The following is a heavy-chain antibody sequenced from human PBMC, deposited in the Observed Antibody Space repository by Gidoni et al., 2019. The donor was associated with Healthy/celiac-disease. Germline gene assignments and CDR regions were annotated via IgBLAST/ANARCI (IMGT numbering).Heavy chain of an antibody. J-gene: IGHJ4*02. CDR2: ISSSSSYI. V-gene: IGHV3-21*01. Sequence: LEWVSSISSSSSYIYYADSVKGRFTISRDNAKNSLYLQMNSLRAEDTAVYYCARAEGDWDYWGQGTLVTVSS. D-gene: IGHD3-9*01. CDR3: ARAEGDWDY.